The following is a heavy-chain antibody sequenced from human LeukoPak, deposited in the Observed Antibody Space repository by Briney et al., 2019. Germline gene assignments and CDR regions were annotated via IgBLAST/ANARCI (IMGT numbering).Heavy chain of an antibody. CDR1: GYTFTSYD. V-gene: IGHV1-2*02. D-gene: IGHD3-22*01. Sequence: ASVKVSCKASGYTFTSYDINWVRQAPGQGLEWMGWINPNTGGINYAQKFQGRVTMTRDTSIRTAYMELSRLISDDTAMYYCARGLSGYYSDAFDIWGQGTMVTVSS. J-gene: IGHJ3*02. CDR2: INPNTGGI. CDR3: ARGLSGYYSDAFDI.